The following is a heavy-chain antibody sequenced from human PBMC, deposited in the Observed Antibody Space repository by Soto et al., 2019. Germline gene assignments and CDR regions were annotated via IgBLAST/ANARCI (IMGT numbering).Heavy chain of an antibody. V-gene: IGHV4-31*03. CDR3: ARDSELWSMDY. CDR2: IYYSGST. J-gene: IGHJ4*02. D-gene: IGHD5-18*01. CDR1: GGSISSGGYY. Sequence: PSETLSLTCTVSGGSISSGGYYWSWIRQHPGKGLEWIGYIYYSGSTYYNPSLKSRVSISVDMSKNQFSLKLRSVTAADTAVYYCARDSELWSMDYWGQGTLVTVSS.